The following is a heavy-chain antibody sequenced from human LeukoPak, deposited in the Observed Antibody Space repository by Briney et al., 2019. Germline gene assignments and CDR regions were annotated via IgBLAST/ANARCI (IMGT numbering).Heavy chain of an antibody. J-gene: IGHJ4*02. CDR1: GGSFSGYY. D-gene: IGHD3-16*02. Sequence: SETLSLTCAVYGGSFSGYYWSWIRQPPGKGLEWIGEINHSGSTNYNPSLKSRVTISVDTSKNQFSLKLSSVTAADTAVYYCARFGNYDYVWGSYRSVPPLDYWGQGTLVTVSS. V-gene: IGHV4-34*01. CDR3: ARFGNYDYVWGSYRSVPPLDY. CDR2: INHSGST.